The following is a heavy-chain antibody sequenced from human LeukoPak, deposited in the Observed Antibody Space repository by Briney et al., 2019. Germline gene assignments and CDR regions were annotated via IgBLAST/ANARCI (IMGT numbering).Heavy chain of an antibody. D-gene: IGHD6-19*01. Sequence: ASVKVSCKASGYTFTGYYMHWVRQAPGQGLEWMGWTNPNSGGTKYAQKFQGRVTMTRETSITTAYMELRSLTSDDTAVYYCVRDLRPPYSSGRALTFDYWGQGTLVTVSS. CDR1: GYTFTGYY. J-gene: IGHJ4*02. CDR2: TNPNSGGT. V-gene: IGHV1-2*02. CDR3: VRDLRPPYSSGRALTFDY.